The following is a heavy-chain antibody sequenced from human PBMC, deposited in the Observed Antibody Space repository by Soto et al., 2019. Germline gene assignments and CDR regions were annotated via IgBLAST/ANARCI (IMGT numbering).Heavy chain of an antibody. D-gene: IGHD3-22*01. CDR1: GFTFSDYY. V-gene: IGHV3-11*06. CDR3: AREGGLYDSSGYPNNWFDP. J-gene: IGHJ5*02. CDR2: ISSSSSYT. Sequence: GGSLRLSCAASGFTFSDYYMSWIRQAPGKGLEWVSYISSSSSYTNYADSVKGRFTISRDNAKNSLYLQMNSLRAEDTAVYYCAREGGLYDSSGYPNNWFDPWGQGTLVTVSS.